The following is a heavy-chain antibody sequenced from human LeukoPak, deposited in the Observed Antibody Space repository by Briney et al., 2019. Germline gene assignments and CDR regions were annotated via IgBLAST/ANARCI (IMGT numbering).Heavy chain of an antibody. CDR2: INHSGST. Sequence: ASETLSPTCAVYGGSFSGYYWSWIRQPPGKGLEWIGEINHSGSTNYNPSLKSRVTISVDTSKNQFSLKLSSVTAADTAVYYCARVNRYGDYVFHYYGMDVWGQGTTVTVSS. D-gene: IGHD4-17*01. J-gene: IGHJ6*02. CDR3: ARVNRYGDYVFHYYGMDV. CDR1: GGSFSGYY. V-gene: IGHV4-34*01.